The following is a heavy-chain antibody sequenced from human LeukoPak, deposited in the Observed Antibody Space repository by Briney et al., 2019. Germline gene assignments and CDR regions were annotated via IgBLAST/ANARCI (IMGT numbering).Heavy chain of an antibody. CDR1: GGSFSGYY. V-gene: IGHV4-59*01. CDR3: ARSFTPGGLFRY. Sequence: PSETLSLTCAVYGGSFSGYYWSWIRQPPGKGLEWIGYIYYSGSTNYNPSLKSRVTISVDTSKNQFSLKLSSVTAADTAVYYCARSFTPGGLFRYWGQGTLVTVSS. CDR2: IYYSGST. J-gene: IGHJ4*02. D-gene: IGHD2-15*01.